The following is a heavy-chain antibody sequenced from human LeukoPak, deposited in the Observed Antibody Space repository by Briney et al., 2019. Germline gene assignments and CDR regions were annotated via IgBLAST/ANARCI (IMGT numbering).Heavy chain of an antibody. J-gene: IGHJ3*02. Sequence: GGSLRLPCAASGFTFSSYAMHWVRQAPGKGLEWVAVISYDGSNKYYADSVKGRFTISRDNSKNTLYLQMNSLRAEDTAVYYCAREIPSGSYYGGAFDIWGQGTMVTVSS. D-gene: IGHD1-26*01. V-gene: IGHV3-30-3*01. CDR2: ISYDGSNK. CDR3: AREIPSGSYYGGAFDI. CDR1: GFTFSSYA.